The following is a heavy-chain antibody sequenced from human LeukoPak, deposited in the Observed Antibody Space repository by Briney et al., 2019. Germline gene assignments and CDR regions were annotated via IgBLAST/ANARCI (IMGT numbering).Heavy chain of an antibody. CDR1: GFTFSSYA. D-gene: IGHD1-26*01. CDR3: AKPTRGSGSFLIDF. J-gene: IGHJ4*02. Sequence: GGSLRLSCAASGFTFSSYAMSWVRQAPGKRLEWVAVIWNDGSDKYYADSVKGRFTISRDNSKNTLYLQMNSLRAEDTAVYYCAKPTRGSGSFLIDFWGQGTLVTVSS. CDR2: IWNDGSDK. V-gene: IGHV3-33*06.